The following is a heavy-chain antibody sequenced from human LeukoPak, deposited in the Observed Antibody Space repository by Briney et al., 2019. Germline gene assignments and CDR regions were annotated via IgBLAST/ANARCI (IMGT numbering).Heavy chain of an antibody. D-gene: IGHD5-24*01. CDR3: AVTRWLRTFDY. Sequence: PSETLSLTCAVYGGSFSGYYWSWLRQPPGKGLEWIGEINHSGSTNYNPSLKRRVTISVDTSKNQFSLKLSSVTAADTAVYYCAVTRWLRTFDYGGQGTLVTVSA. V-gene: IGHV4-34*01. J-gene: IGHJ4*02. CDR2: INHSGST. CDR1: GGSFSGYY.